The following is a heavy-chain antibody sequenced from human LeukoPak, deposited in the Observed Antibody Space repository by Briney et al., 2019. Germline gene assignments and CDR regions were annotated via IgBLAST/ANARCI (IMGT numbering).Heavy chain of an antibody. CDR1: GYTFTGYY. CDR3: AREQGGVAAGNNWFDP. V-gene: IGHV1-2*04. D-gene: IGHD6-13*01. CDR2: INPNSGGT. Sequence: GASVKVSCKASGYTFTGYYMHWVRQAPGQGLEWMGWINPNSGGTNYAQKFQGWVTMTRDTSISTAYMELGRLRSDDTAVYYCAREQGGVAAGNNWFDPWGQGTLVTVSS. J-gene: IGHJ5*02.